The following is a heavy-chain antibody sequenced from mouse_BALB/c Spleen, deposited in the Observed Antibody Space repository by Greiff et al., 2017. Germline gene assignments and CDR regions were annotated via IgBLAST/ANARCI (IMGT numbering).Heavy chain of an antibody. CDR3: ARVYYYGSSYDWFAY. CDR1: GYSITSGYY. Sequence: ESGPGLVKPSQSLSLTCSVTGYSITSGYYWNWIRQFPGNKLEWMGYISYDGSNNYNPSLKNRISITRDTSKNQFFLKLNSVTTEDTATYYCARVYYYGSSYDWFAYWGQGTLVTVSA. J-gene: IGHJ3*01. V-gene: IGHV3-6*02. D-gene: IGHD1-1*01. CDR2: ISYDGSN.